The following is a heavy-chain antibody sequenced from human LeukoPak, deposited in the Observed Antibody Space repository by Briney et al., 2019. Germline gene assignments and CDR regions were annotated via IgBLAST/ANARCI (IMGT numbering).Heavy chain of an antibody. CDR2: IYYSGST. V-gene: IGHV4-39*07. J-gene: IGHJ4*02. CDR1: GGSISSSSYY. CDR3: ARQGYSSSWGDDY. Sequence: SETLSLTCTASGGSISSSSYYWGWIRQPPGKGLEWIGSIYYSGSTYYNPSLKSRVTISVDTSKNQFSLKLSSVTAADTAVYYCARQGYSSSWGDDYWGQGTRVTVSS. D-gene: IGHD6-6*01.